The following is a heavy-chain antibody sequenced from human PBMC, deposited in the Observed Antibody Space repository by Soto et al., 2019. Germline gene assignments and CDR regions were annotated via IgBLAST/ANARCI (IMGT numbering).Heavy chain of an antibody. Sequence: GGSLRLSCAASGFIFSRYSMNWVRQAPGKGLEWISYISGSSSAIYNADSVKGRFTISRDNAENSLYLQMNGLRDEDTAVYYCARDRSDSSGYYYGGDDAFDIWGQGTMVTVSS. D-gene: IGHD3-22*01. V-gene: IGHV3-48*02. CDR2: ISGSSSAI. J-gene: IGHJ3*02. CDR3: ARDRSDSSGYYYGGDDAFDI. CDR1: GFIFSRYS.